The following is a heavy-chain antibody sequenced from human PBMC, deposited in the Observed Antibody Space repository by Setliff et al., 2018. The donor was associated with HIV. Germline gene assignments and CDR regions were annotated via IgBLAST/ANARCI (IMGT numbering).Heavy chain of an antibody. V-gene: IGHV4-38-2*02. CDR3: ARAVGTTRTAFDY. D-gene: IGHD1-26*01. Sequence: KTSETLSLTCTVSGYSISSGYYWGLIRQPPGKGLEWIGTIYHSGSTYYNPSLKSRVITSVDTSKNQFSLKLSSVTAADTAVYYCARAVGTTRTAFDYWGQGTLVTVSS. CDR1: GYSISSGYY. CDR2: IYHSGST. J-gene: IGHJ4*02.